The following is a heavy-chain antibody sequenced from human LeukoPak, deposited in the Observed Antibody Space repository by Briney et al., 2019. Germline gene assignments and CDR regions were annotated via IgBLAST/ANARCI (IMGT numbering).Heavy chain of an antibody. V-gene: IGHV4-39*07. Sequence: PETLSLTCTVSSGSISTSNYYWGWVRQPPGKALEWIGNIFYSGSTYYSPSLKSRVTISLDTSRNQFSLKLSSVTAADTAVYYCARDPRGPTGYNNSGRDSFDYWGQGTLVTVSS. D-gene: IGHD3-22*01. CDR2: IFYSGST. J-gene: IGHJ4*02. CDR3: ARDPRGPTGYNNSGRDSFDY. CDR1: SGSISTSNYY.